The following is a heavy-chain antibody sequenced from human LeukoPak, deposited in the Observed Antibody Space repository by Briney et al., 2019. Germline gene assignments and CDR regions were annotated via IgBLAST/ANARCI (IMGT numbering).Heavy chain of an antibody. Sequence: GGSLRLSCAASGFTFSSYGMHWVRQAPGKGLEWVAVISYDGSNKYYADSVKGRFTISRDNSKNTLYLQMNSLRAEDTAVYYCAKLQGVVVAATDAFDIWGQGTMVTVSS. J-gene: IGHJ3*02. CDR2: ISYDGSNK. CDR1: GFTFSSYG. D-gene: IGHD2-15*01. CDR3: AKLQGVVVAATDAFDI. V-gene: IGHV3-30*18.